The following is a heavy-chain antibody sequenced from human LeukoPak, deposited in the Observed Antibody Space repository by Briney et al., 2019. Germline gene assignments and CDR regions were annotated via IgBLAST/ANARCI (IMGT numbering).Heavy chain of an antibody. CDR1: GGSISSRSYY. D-gene: IGHD3-9*01. Sequence: SETLSLTCTVSGGSISSRSYYWGWIRQPPGKGLEWIGTIYYSGSTYYNPSLKSRVTISVDTSKNQFSLKLSSVTAADTAVYYCARTRLLRYFDWLKAQYNWFDPWGQGTLVTVSS. V-gene: IGHV4-39*07. CDR2: IYYSGST. CDR3: ARTRLLRYFDWLKAQYNWFDP. J-gene: IGHJ5*02.